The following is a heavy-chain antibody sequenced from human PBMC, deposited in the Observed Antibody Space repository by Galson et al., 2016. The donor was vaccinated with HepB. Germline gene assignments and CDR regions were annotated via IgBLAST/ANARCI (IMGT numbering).Heavy chain of an antibody. J-gene: IGHJ4*01. Sequence: SETLSLTCTVSGGSISGYYWSWIRQPPGKGLEWIAYIYYSGITKFNPSLKSRVSVSVETSKNKFYLSLTSLTAADTAVYYCARTTTGHDWTQYYFDSWGHGTLVTVSS. V-gene: IGHV4-59*01. CDR3: ARTTTGHDWTQYYFDS. CDR2: IYYSGIT. D-gene: IGHD2-8*02. CDR1: GGSISGYY.